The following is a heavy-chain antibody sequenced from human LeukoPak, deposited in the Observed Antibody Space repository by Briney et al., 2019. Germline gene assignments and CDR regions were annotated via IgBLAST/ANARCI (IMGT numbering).Heavy chain of an antibody. CDR2: INHSGST. Sequence: PSETLSLTCAVYGGSFSGYYWSWIRQPPGKGLEWIGEINHSGSTNYNPSLKSRVTISVDTSKNQFSLKLSSVTAADTAVYYCARGAVVAANDPKNWFDPWGQGTLVTVSS. J-gene: IGHJ5*02. CDR3: ARGAVVAANDPKNWFDP. V-gene: IGHV4-34*01. CDR1: GGSFSGYY. D-gene: IGHD2-15*01.